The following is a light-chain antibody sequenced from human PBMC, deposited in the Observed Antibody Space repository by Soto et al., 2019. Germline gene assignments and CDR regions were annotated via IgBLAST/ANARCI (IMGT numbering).Light chain of an antibody. Sequence: EIVLTQSPATLSLSPGERANLTCRASQSVSSYLAWYQQKPGQAPRLLIYDASNRATGIPARFSGSGSGTDFTLTISSLEPEDVAVYYCQQRSDWPPLTFGGGTNVEIK. CDR2: DAS. J-gene: IGKJ4*01. CDR3: QQRSDWPPLT. CDR1: QSVSSY. V-gene: IGKV3-11*01.